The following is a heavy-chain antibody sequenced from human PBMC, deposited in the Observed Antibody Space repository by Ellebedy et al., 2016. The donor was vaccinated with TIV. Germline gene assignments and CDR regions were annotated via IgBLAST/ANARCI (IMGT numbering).Heavy chain of an antibody. J-gene: IGHJ4*02. V-gene: IGHV3-7*01. CDR2: IKQDGTEE. CDR1: GFTFSSHW. Sequence: GESLKISXAASGFTFSSHWMTWVRQAPGKGLEWVANIKQDGTEEYYVDSVKGRFTIPRDNAKNSLYLQMNSLRAEDTAVYYCARTYQTAMVRGVISPCDYWGQGTLVTVSS. D-gene: IGHD3-10*01. CDR3: ARTYQTAMVRGVISPCDY.